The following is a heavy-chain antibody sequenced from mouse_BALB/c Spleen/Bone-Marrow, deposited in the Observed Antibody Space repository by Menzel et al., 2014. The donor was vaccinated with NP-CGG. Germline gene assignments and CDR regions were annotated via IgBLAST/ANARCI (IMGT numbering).Heavy chain of an antibody. CDR3: AREFYGSWFAY. CDR2: INPSSGYT. CDR1: GYTFDYYT. D-gene: IGHD2-2*01. V-gene: IGHV1-4*01. Sequence: VQLQESGAELARPGASVKMSCKASGYTFDYYTVQWVKQRPGQGLEWIGYINPSSGYTNYNQKFKDKATLTADKSSSTDYMQLSSLTSEDSAVYYCAREFYGSWFAYWGQGTLVTVSA. J-gene: IGHJ3*01.